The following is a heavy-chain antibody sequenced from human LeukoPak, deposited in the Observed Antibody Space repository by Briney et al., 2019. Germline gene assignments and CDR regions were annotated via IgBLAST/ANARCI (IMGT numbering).Heavy chain of an antibody. CDR3: ARAPTGDGFDY. CDR2: IYTSGST. D-gene: IGHD7-27*01. CDR1: GGSISSGSYY. Sequence: SETLSLTCTVSGGSISSGSYYGSWIRQPAGKGLEWIGRIYTSGSTNYNPSLKSRVTISVDTSKNQFSLKLSSVTAADTAVYYCARAPTGDGFDYWGQGTLVTVSS. J-gene: IGHJ4*02. V-gene: IGHV4-61*02.